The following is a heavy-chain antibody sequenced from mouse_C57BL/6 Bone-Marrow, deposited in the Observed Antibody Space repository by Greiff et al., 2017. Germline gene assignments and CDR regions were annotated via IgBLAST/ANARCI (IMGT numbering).Heavy chain of an antibody. J-gene: IGHJ2*01. Sequence: EVKLMESGPGLVKPSQSLSLTCSVTGYSITSGYYWNWIRQFPGNKLEWMGYISYDGSNNYNPSLKNRISITRDTSKNQFFLKLKSVTTEDTATYYCARGGWLLPYYFDYGGQGTTLTVSS. D-gene: IGHD2-3*01. CDR2: ISYDGSN. V-gene: IGHV3-6*01. CDR1: GYSITSGYY. CDR3: ARGGWLLPYYFDY.